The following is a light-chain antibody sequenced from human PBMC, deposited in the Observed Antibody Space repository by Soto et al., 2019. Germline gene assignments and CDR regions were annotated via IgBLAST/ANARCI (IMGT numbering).Light chain of an antibody. CDR3: QQYVTSPET. J-gene: IGKJ4*01. CDR2: GAS. V-gene: IGKV3-20*01. CDR1: QSVSSS. Sequence: EIVLTQSPGTLSLSPGERATLSCRASQSVSSSLAWYQQKPGQAPRLLIYGASNRATGIPDRFSGSGSGTDFTLTINRLEPEDFAVYFCQQYVTSPETFGGGTKVEIK.